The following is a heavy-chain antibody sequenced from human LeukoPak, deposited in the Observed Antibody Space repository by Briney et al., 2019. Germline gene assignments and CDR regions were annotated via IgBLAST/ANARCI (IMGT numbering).Heavy chain of an antibody. V-gene: IGHV1-69*04. CDR1: GGTFSSYT. D-gene: IGHD3-22*01. Sequence: ASVKVSCKASGGTFSSYTISWVRQAPGQGLEWMGRIIPILGIAIYAQKFQGRVTITADKSTSTAYMELSSLRSEDTAVYYCARDGGVYDSSGYYLDYWGQGTLVTVSS. CDR3: ARDGGVYDSSGYYLDY. J-gene: IGHJ4*02. CDR2: IIPILGIA.